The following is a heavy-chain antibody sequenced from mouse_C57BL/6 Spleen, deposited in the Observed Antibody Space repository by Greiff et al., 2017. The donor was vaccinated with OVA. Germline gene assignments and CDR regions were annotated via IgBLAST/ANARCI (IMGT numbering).Heavy chain of an antibody. Sequence: VQLQQSGPELVKPGASVKMSCKASGYTFTDYNMHWVKQSHGKSLEWIGYINPNNGGTSYNQKFKGKATLTVNKSSSTAYMELRSLTSEDSAVYYCARSGTTVVGGAYWGQGTLVTVSA. D-gene: IGHD1-1*01. CDR1: GYTFTDYN. CDR2: INPNNGGT. V-gene: IGHV1-22*01. CDR3: ARSGTTVVGGAY. J-gene: IGHJ3*01.